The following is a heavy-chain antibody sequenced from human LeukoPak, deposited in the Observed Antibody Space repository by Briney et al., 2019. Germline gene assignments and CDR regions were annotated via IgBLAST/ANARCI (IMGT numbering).Heavy chain of an antibody. J-gene: IGHJ3*02. V-gene: IGHV3-48*04. CDR1: GFTFTDYS. Sequence: GGSLRLSGAASGFTFTDYSMNWIRQAPGWGLECISYTSSDGKTTWYADSVKGRFTISRDNAKNSLYLQMNSLRAEDTAVYYCARDPSSWRGFGVASIGDAFDIWGQGTMVTVSS. D-gene: IGHD3-3*01. CDR3: ARDPSSWRGFGVASIGDAFDI. CDR2: TSSDGKTT.